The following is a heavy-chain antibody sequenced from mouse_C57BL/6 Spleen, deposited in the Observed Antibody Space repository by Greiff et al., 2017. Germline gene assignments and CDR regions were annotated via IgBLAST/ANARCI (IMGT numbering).Heavy chain of an antibody. CDR1: GFSFNTYA. V-gene: IGHV10-1*01. D-gene: IGHD4-1*01. Sequence: DVMLVESGGGLVQPKGSLKLSCAASGFSFNTYAMNWVRQAPGKGLEWVARIRSKSNNYATYYADSVKDRFTISRDDSESMLYLQMNNLKTEDTAMYYCVRELGSYYFDYWGQGTTLTVSS. CDR2: IRSKSNNYAT. J-gene: IGHJ2*01. CDR3: VRELGSYYFDY.